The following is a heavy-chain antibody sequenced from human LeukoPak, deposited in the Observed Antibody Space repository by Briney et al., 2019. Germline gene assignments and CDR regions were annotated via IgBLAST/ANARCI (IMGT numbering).Heavy chain of an antibody. J-gene: IGHJ6*03. CDR1: GFTLSSYW. D-gene: IGHD3-3*01. Sequence: GGALRLSCAAPGFTLSSYWMRWVRQAPGKGLEWVANIKQDGSEKYYVDSVKGRFTISRDNAKNSLYLQMNSLRAEDTAVYYCARSNYDFWSGYLPYYYYYYYMDVWGKGTTVTVSS. V-gene: IGHV3-7*01. CDR3: ARSNYDFWSGYLPYYYYYYYMDV. CDR2: IKQDGSEK.